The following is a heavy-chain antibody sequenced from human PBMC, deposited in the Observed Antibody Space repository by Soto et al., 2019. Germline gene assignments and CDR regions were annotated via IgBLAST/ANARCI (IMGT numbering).Heavy chain of an antibody. CDR3: ARKLSGELLGGRSAP. CDR1: GGSFSGYY. J-gene: IGHJ5*02. V-gene: IGHV4-34*01. D-gene: IGHD1-26*01. CDR2: INHSGST. Sequence: PSETLSLTCAVYGGSFSGYYWSWIRQPPGKGLEWIGEINHSGSTNYNPSLKSRVTISVDTSKNQFSLKLSSVTAADTAVYYCARKLSGELLGGRSAPWGQGTLVTVSS.